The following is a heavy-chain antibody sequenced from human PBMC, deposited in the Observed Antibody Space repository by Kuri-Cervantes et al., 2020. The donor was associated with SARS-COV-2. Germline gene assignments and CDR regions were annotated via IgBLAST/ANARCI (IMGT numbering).Heavy chain of an antibody. CDR1: GFTVGGNY. CDR3: ARDLGGVSGPFDY. Sequence: GESLKISCAASGFTVGGNYMSWVRQAPEKGLEWLSVIYTGDKTYYEDSVKGRFHISRDNSKNTVYLQMNSLRAEDTAVYYCARDLGGVSGPFDYWGQGTLVTVSS. V-gene: IGHV3-53*01. CDR2: IYTGDKT. J-gene: IGHJ4*02. D-gene: IGHD3-16*01.